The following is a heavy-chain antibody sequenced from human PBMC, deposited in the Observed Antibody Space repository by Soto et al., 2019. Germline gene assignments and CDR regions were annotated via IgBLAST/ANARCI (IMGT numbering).Heavy chain of an antibody. V-gene: IGHV3-30*18. D-gene: IGHD5-18*01. CDR3: AKDGGYSYGFDY. CDR2: ISYDGSNK. J-gene: IGHJ4*02. CDR1: GFTFSSYG. Sequence: PGGSLRLSCAASGFTFSSYGMHWVRQAPGKGLEWVAVISYDGSNKYYADSVKGRFTISRDNSKNTLYLQMNSLRAEDTAVYYCAKDGGYSYGFDYWGQGTLVTVPS.